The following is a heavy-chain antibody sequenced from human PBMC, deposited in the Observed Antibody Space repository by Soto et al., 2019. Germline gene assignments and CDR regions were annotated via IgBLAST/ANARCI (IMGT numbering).Heavy chain of an antibody. V-gene: IGHV1-3*01. CDR3: VAVDYGDY. Sequence: QVQLVQSGAEVKKPGASVKVSCKTSGYTFTSYAVHWARQAPGQRLEWMGWINAGNGNTEYSQKFQGRVTFTRDTSASTAHMELSSLRSEDTAVYYCVAVDYGDYWGHGTLVTVSS. D-gene: IGHD6-19*01. CDR2: INAGNGNT. CDR1: GYTFTSYA. J-gene: IGHJ4*01.